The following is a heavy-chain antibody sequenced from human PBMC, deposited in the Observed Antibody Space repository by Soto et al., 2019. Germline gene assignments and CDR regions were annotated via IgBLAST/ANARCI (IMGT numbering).Heavy chain of an antibody. CDR3: ARVGSIAAAGTGGYYYYGMDV. Sequence: SQTLSLTCAISGDSVSSNSAAWNWIRQSPSRGLEWLGRTYYRSKWYNDYAVSVKSRITINPDTSKNQFSLQLNSVTPEDTAVYYCARVGSIAAAGTGGYYYYGMDVWGQGTTVTVS. CDR1: GDSVSSNSAA. V-gene: IGHV6-1*01. CDR2: TYYRSKWYN. J-gene: IGHJ6*02. D-gene: IGHD6-13*01.